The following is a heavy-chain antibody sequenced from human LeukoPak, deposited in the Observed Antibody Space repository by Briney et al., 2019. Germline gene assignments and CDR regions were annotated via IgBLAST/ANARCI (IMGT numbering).Heavy chain of an antibody. Sequence: SETLSLTCTVPGGSIRGSLYYWVWIRQPPGKGLEWIGTIYHTESTYYNPSLKSRVAISVDTSKSHLFLKLTSVTAADTAVYFCYGSWGSTLPNVYCCGQGTLVTVSS. J-gene: IGHJ4*01. D-gene: IGHD1-1*01. CDR3: YGSWGSTLPNVYC. CDR2: IYHTEST. V-gene: IGHV4-39*02. CDR1: GGSIRGSLYY.